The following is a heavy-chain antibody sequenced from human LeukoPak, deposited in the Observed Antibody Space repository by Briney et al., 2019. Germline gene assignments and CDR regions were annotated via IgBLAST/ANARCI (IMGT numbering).Heavy chain of an antibody. D-gene: IGHD3-10*01. V-gene: IGHV3-23*01. CDR2: ISPSGDIT. CDR3: AKDDAWLRFGE. CDR1: GFTFSSYS. Sequence: GGSLRLSCAASGFTFSSYSMHWVRQAPGKGLEWVSGISPSGDITYYADSVKGRFTISRDNSKNTLYLEVISLTAEDTAVYYCAKDDAWLRFGEWSHGTLVTVSS. J-gene: IGHJ4*01.